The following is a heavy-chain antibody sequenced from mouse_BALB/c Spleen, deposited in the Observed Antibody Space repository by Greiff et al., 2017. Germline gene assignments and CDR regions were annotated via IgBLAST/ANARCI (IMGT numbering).Heavy chain of an antibody. D-gene: IGHD2-10*02. CDR2: INPNNGGT. V-gene: IGHV1-18*01. CDR1: GYTFTDYN. J-gene: IGHJ3*01. Sequence: EVHLVESGPELVKPGASVKIPCKASGYTFTDYNMDWVKQSHGKSLEWIGDINPNNGGTIYNQKFKGKATLTVDKSSSTAYMELRSLTSEDTAVYYCARNVWSWFAYWGQGTLVTVSA. CDR3: ARNVWSWFAY.